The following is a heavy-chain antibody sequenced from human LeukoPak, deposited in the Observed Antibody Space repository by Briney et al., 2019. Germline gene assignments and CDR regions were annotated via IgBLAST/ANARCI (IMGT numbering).Heavy chain of an antibody. V-gene: IGHV3-74*01. CDR3: ARDGSWFGQTLDV. Sequence: PGGSLRLSCATSGFTFSSYSMNWVRQVPGKGMVWVSRINSDESTTNYADSVKGRFTISRDNAKNTLYLQMNSLRAEDTAVYYCARDGSWFGQTLDVWGKGTAVTISS. J-gene: IGHJ6*03. CDR2: INSDESTT. D-gene: IGHD3-10*01. CDR1: GFTFSSYS.